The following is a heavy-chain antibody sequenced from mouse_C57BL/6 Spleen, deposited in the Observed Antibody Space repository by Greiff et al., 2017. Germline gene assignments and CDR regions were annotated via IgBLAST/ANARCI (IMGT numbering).Heavy chain of an antibody. J-gene: IGHJ4*01. CDR3: ASTTVVAPRAMDY. Sequence: QVQLKQPGAELVRPGTSVKLSCKASGYTFTSYWMHWVKQRPGQGLEWIGVIDPSDSYTNYNQKFKGKATLTVDTSSSTAYMQLSSLTSEDSAVYYCASTTVVAPRAMDYWGQGTSVTVSS. V-gene: IGHV1-59*01. D-gene: IGHD1-1*01. CDR1: GYTFTSYW. CDR2: IDPSDSYT.